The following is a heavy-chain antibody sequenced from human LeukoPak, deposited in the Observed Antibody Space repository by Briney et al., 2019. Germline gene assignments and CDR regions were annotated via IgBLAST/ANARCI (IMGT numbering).Heavy chain of an antibody. CDR3: AKLNGGSCSSVYDY. D-gene: IGHD2-15*01. V-gene: IGHV3-23*01. CDR1: GFTFSHYE. Sequence: GGSLRLSCGASGFTFSHYEMNWVRQAPGKGLEWVSYISNSGSTIYYADSVKGRFTISRDNSKNTLYLQMNSLRAEDTAIYYCAKLNGGSCSSVYDYWGQGTLVTVSS. CDR2: ISNSGSTI. J-gene: IGHJ4*02.